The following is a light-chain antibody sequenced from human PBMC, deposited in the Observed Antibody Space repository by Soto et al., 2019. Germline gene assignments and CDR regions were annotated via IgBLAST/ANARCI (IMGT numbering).Light chain of an antibody. CDR3: GSYRSGSPWM. CDR1: SSDVGGYNY. J-gene: IGLJ3*02. CDR2: EVS. Sequence: QSVLTQPASVSGSPGQSITISCTGSSSDVGGYNYVSWYQQHPGKAPKLMIYEVSNRPSGVSSRFSGSKSGNTASLTISGLQAEDEADYFCGSYRSGSPWMFGGGTKLTVL. V-gene: IGLV2-14*01.